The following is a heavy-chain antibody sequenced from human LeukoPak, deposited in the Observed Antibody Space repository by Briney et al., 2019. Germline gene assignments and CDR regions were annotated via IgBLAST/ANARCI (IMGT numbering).Heavy chain of an antibody. Sequence: GRSLRLSCAASGFTFSNYAMHRIRQAPGKGLEWVAVISYDGSIKYYADSLKGRFTISRDNSKNTLYLQMNSLRAEDTAVYYCARTLALYGSGSFFDFWGQGTLVTVSS. D-gene: IGHD3-10*01. CDR3: ARTLALYGSGSFFDF. J-gene: IGHJ4*02. CDR1: GFTFSNYA. V-gene: IGHV3-30-3*01. CDR2: ISYDGSIK.